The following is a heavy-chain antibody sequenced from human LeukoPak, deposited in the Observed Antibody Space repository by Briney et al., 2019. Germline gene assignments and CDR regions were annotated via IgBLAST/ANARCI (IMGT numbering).Heavy chain of an antibody. V-gene: IGHV4-39*01. D-gene: IGHD1-7*01. CDR1: GGSISSSSYY. J-gene: IGHJ3*02. Sequence: SSETLSLTCTVSGGSISSSSYYWGWLRQPPGKGLEWIGRISDSGSTSYNPSLKSRFTISVYTSRNQFYLKLSSVTDADTAVYYCARPREGNYFNYAFDIWGQGTVVTVSS. CDR2: ISDSGST. CDR3: ARPREGNYFNYAFDI.